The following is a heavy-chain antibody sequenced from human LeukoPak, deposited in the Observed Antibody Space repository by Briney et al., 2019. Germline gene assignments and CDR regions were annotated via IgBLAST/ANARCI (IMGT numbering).Heavy chain of an antibody. CDR1: GYTFTDYY. Sequence: GASVKVSCKASGYTFTDYYIYWVRQAPGQGLEWMGWINPNSGGTNYAQKFQGSVTMTRDTSISTAYMELSRLRSDDTAVYYCVRENHGSFNYWRQGSLVTVSS. D-gene: IGHD1-14*01. J-gene: IGHJ4*02. V-gene: IGHV1-2*02. CDR3: VRENHGSFNY. CDR2: INPNSGGT.